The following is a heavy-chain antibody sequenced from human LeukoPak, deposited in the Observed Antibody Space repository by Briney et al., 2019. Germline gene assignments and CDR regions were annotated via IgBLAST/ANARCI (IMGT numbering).Heavy chain of an antibody. D-gene: IGHD3-10*01. V-gene: IGHV4-39*01. Sequence: PSETLSLTCTVSGGSISSSSYYWGWIRQPPGKGLEWIGSIYYSGSTYYNPSLKSRVTISVDTSKNQFSLKLSSVTAADTAVYYCARQPYYYGSGGRYYFDYWGQGTLVTVSS. CDR1: GGSISSSSYY. J-gene: IGHJ4*02. CDR2: IYYSGST. CDR3: ARQPYYYGSGGRYYFDY.